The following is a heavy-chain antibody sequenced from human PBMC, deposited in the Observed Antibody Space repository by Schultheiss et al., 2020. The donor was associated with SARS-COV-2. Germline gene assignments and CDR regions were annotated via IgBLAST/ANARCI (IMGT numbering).Heavy chain of an antibody. J-gene: IGHJ3*02. Sequence: ETLSLTCAVYGGSFSGYYWSWIRQPPGKGLEWVSAISGSGGSTYYADSVKGRFTISRDNSKNTLYLQMNSLRAEDTAVYYCAKDEWYNWNHDAFDIWGQGTMVTVSS. CDR1: GGSFSGYY. D-gene: IGHD1-20*01. CDR3: AKDEWYNWNHDAFDI. V-gene: IGHV3-23*01. CDR2: ISGSGGST.